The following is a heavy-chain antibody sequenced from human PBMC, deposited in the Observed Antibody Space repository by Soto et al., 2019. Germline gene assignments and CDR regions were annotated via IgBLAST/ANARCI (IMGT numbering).Heavy chain of an antibody. CDR2: IYPGDSDT. CDR3: ARSLRDCSSTSCYPNWFDP. V-gene: IGHV5-51*01. J-gene: IGHJ5*02. Sequence: GESLKFSCKGSGYSFTSYWIGWVRQMPGKGLEWMGIIYPGDSDTRYSPSFQGQVTISADKSISTAYLQWSSLKASDTAMYYCARSLRDCSSTSCYPNWFDPWGQGTLVTVSS. CDR1: GYSFTSYW. D-gene: IGHD2-2*01.